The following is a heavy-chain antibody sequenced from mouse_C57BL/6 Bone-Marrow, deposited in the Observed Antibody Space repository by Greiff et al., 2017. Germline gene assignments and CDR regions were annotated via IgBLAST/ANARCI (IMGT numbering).Heavy chain of an antibody. CDR3: ARRGNYFYYYAMDY. CDR2: IDPSDSYT. CDR1: GYTFTSYW. D-gene: IGHD1-1*01. Sequence: VQLQQPGAELVRPGTSVKLSCKASGYTFTSYWMHWVKQRPGQGLEWIGVIDPSDSYTNYNQKFKGKATLTVDTSSSTAYMQLSSLTSEDSAVYYCARRGNYFYYYAMDYWGQGTSVTVSS. V-gene: IGHV1-59*01. J-gene: IGHJ4*01.